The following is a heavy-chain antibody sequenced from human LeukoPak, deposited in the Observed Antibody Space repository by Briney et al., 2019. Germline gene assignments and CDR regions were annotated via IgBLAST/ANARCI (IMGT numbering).Heavy chain of an antibody. V-gene: IGHV3-23*01. CDR2: ISGSGGST. CDR3: AKGVGYQYYYGMDV. CDR1: GFTFSSYA. Sequence: GSLRLSCVASGFTFSSYAMSWVRQAPGKGLEWVSSISGSGGSTYYVDSVKGRFTISRDNSRNTLYLQMNSLRAEDMAAYFCAKGVGYQYYYGMDVWGQGTTVTVSS. J-gene: IGHJ6*02.